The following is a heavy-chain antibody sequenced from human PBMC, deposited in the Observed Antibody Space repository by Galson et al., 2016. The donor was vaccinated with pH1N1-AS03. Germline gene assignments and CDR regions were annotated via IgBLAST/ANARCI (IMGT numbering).Heavy chain of an antibody. CDR2: IGDDGSTQ. Sequence: SLRLSCAASGFTFSSYAMHWVRQAPGKGLDWVAVIGDDGSTQYYADSVKGRFIISRDNSKSTVSLQMNSLRAEDTAVYFCARESLYVGYYFDYWGQGTLVTVSS. J-gene: IGHJ4*02. CDR1: GFTFSSYA. CDR3: ARESLYVGYYFDY. D-gene: IGHD2-8*01. V-gene: IGHV3-33*01.